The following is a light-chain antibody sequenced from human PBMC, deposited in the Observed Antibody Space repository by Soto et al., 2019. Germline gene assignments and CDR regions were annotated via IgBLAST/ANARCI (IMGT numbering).Light chain of an antibody. J-gene: IGKJ1*01. V-gene: IGKV1-5*03. CDR2: KAS. CDR3: QQYNSYPWT. CDR1: QSSSW. Sequence: DIQMTQSPSTLSASVGDRVTITCRASQSSSWLAWYQQKPGKAPKLLIYKASSLESGVPSRFSDSGSGTEFTLTISSLQPDDFATYYCQQYNSYPWTFGQGTKVEIK.